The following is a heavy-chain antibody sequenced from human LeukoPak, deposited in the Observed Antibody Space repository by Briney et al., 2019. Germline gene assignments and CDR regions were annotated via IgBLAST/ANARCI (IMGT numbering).Heavy chain of an antibody. CDR3: ARFRFGELSAFDY. D-gene: IGHD3-10*01. Sequence: PSEALSLTCTVSGGSVSSGSYYWSWIRQPPGKGLEWIGYIYYSGSTNYNPSLKSRVTISVDTSKNQFSLKLSSVTAADTAVYYCARFRFGELSAFDYWGQGTLVTVSS. CDR1: GGSVSSGSYY. J-gene: IGHJ4*02. V-gene: IGHV4-61*01. CDR2: IYYSGST.